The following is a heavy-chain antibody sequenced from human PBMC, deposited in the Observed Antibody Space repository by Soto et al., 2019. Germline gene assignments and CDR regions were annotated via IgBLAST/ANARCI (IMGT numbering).Heavy chain of an antibody. J-gene: IGHJ5*02. V-gene: IGHV4-39*01. Sequence: KPSETLSLTCNVSGGSIGRSSYYWGWIRQPPGKGLEWIGSMYYSGSTYYNPSLKSRVTISIDTPKNQLSLKLTSVTAVDTAVYYCSRRAPEGFDPWGQGTLVTVSS. CDR1: GGSIGRSSYY. CDR2: MYYSGST. CDR3: SRRAPEGFDP.